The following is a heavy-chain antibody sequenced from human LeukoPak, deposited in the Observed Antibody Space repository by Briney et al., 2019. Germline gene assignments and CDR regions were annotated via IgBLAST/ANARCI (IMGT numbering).Heavy chain of an antibody. Sequence: SETLSLTCTVSGYSISSGYYWGWIRQPPGKGLEWIGSIYHSGRTFYNPSLKSRVTISVDTSKNQFSLKLSSVTAADTAVYYCARGSIQLWNYYFDYWGQGTLVTVSS. CDR2: IYHSGRT. J-gene: IGHJ4*02. V-gene: IGHV4-38-2*02. D-gene: IGHD5-18*01. CDR1: GYSISSGYY. CDR3: ARGSIQLWNYYFDY.